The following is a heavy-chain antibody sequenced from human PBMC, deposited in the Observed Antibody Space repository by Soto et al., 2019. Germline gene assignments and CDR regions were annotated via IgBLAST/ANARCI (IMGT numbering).Heavy chain of an antibody. CDR1: GFTFSSYA. J-gene: IGHJ4*02. V-gene: IGHV3-23*01. Sequence: PGGSLRLSCAASGFTFSSYAMYWVRQAPGKGLEWVSTISNSGDTYYADSVEGRFTISRDNSKDTVHLQMNSLRAEDTAVYYCVRDPSRRSPPDFWGQGTLVTVSS. CDR3: VRDPSRRSPPDF. CDR2: ISNSGDT.